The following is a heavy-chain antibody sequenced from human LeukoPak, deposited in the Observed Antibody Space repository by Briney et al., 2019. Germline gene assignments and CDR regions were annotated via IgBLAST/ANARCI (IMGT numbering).Heavy chain of an antibody. V-gene: IGHV4-4*02. J-gene: IGHJ4*02. CDR2: IYHGGST. CDR1: GGSISSNNW. D-gene: IGHD3-16*02. CDR3: ARVVVRYDYVWGSYLSPRYFDY. Sequence: SGTLSLTCAVSGGSISSNNWWSWVRQPPGKGLEWIGEIYHGGSTNYNPSLKSRVTISVDTSKNQFSLKLSSVTAADTAVYYCARVVVRYDYVWGSYLSPRYFDYWGQGTLVTVSS.